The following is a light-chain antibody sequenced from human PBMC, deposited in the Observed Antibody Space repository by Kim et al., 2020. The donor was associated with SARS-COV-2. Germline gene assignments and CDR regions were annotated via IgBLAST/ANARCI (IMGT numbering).Light chain of an antibody. V-gene: IGKV3-11*01. Sequence: EIVLTQSPGTPSLFPGERATLSCRASQFITTSLAWYQQKPGQALRLLIHDASNRATGIPARFRGSGSGTDFTLTISRLEPEDSGIYYCHQRNSWPQTFGQGTKVDIK. CDR3: HQRNSWPQT. J-gene: IGKJ1*01. CDR2: DAS. CDR1: QFITTS.